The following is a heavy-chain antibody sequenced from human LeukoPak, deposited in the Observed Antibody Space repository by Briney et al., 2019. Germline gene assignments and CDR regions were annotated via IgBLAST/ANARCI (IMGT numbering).Heavy chain of an antibody. CDR2: IKPNSGGT. Sequence: ASVKVSRKASGYTFTGHSMYWVRQAPGQGLEWMGWIKPNSGGTNYAQKLQGRVTMTTDTSTSSAYMELRSLRSDDTAVYYCARDLGEYSSGWYVDYWGQGTLVTVSS. D-gene: IGHD6-19*01. J-gene: IGHJ4*02. CDR3: ARDLGEYSSGWYVDY. V-gene: IGHV1-2*02. CDR1: GYTFTGHS.